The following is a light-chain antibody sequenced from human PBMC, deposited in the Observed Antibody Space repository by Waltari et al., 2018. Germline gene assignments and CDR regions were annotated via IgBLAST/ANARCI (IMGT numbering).Light chain of an antibody. Sequence: EIVLTQSPVTLSLSPGERAPLSCRASQSVGRALAWYQQKPGQAPRLLIYGASIRATGIPDRFSGSGSGTDFSLTINRLEPEDFTVYYCQHYVRLPVTFGQGTKVEMK. CDR3: QHYVRLPVT. CDR1: QSVGRA. J-gene: IGKJ1*01. V-gene: IGKV3-20*01. CDR2: GAS.